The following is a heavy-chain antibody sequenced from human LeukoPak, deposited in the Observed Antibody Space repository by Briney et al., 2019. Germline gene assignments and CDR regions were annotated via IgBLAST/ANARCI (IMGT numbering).Heavy chain of an antibody. D-gene: IGHD1-14*01. CDR3: ARNTAENAFDI. J-gene: IGHJ3*02. V-gene: IGHV3-74*01. Sequence: GGSLRLSCAASGFTFRSYWMHWVRQAPGKGLVWVSRINSDGSSTIYADSVRGRFTFSRDNAKNTLYLQMNSLRAEDTAVYYCARNTAENAFDIWGQGTMVTVSS. CDR2: INSDGSST. CDR1: GFTFRSYW.